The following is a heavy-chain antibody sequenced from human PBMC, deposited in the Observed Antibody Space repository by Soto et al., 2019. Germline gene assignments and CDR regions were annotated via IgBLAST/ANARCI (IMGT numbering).Heavy chain of an antibody. CDR3: ASETRDYGDYAIWFDP. CDR1: GGSFSGYY. J-gene: IGHJ5*02. CDR2: INHSGST. Sequence: PSETLSLTCAVYGGSFSGYYCSWIRQPPGKGLEWIGEINHSGSTNYNPSLKSRVTISVDTSKNQFSLKLSSVTAADTAVYYCASETRDYGDYAIWFDPWGQGTLVTVSS. D-gene: IGHD4-17*01. V-gene: IGHV4-34*01.